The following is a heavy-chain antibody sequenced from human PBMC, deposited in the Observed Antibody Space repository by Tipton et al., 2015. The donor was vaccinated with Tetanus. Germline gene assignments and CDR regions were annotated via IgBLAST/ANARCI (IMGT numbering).Heavy chain of an antibody. Sequence: SLRLSCVGSGFTFSDYSINWVRQAPGRGLEWVTFISGSGGHIYYADSVKGRLTVSRDNAKNSVYLQMSSLRDDDTAIYYCARDRRSYIASAGYGMDVWGQGTPVTASS. V-gene: IGHV3-48*02. CDR1: GFTFSDYS. J-gene: IGHJ6*02. D-gene: IGHD6-13*01. CDR2: ISGSGGHI. CDR3: ARDRRSYIASAGYGMDV.